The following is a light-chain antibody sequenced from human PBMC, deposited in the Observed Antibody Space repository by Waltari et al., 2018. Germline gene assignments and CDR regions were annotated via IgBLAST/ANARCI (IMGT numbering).Light chain of an antibody. J-gene: IGLJ3*02. CDR2: KDN. Sequence: ITCSGDVLAKKYSRWFQQKPGQAPVLVIYKDNERPSGIPERFSGSSSGTTVTLTISGAQVEDEADYYCYSAADNNLGVFGGGTKLTVL. CDR1: VLAKKY. V-gene: IGLV3-27*01. CDR3: YSAADNNLGV.